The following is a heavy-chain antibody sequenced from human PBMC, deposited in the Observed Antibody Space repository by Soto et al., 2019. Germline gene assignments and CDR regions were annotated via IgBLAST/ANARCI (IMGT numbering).Heavy chain of an antibody. CDR2: INPNSGAT. V-gene: IGHV1-2*02. CDR1: GYTFTDYY. Sequence: QVHLVQSGAEVKKPGASVKVSCKASGYTFTDYYMHWVRQAPGQGLEWMGWINPNSGATSYAQRFQGRVTMTRDTSISTAYMKLSRLTSGDTAVYYCAREGGAIVKMVYALPWYWGQGTLVTVSS. D-gene: IGHD2-8*01. CDR3: AREGGAIVKMVYALPWY. J-gene: IGHJ4*02.